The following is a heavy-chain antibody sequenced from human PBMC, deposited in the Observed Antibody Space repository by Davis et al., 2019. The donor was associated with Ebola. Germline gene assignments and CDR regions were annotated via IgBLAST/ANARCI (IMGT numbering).Heavy chain of an antibody. J-gene: IGHJ4*02. CDR3: ARALHDEVLDY. CDR2: TSHNERER. D-gene: IGHD1-1*01. Sequence: PGGSLRLSCVASGFTFSNHAMHWVRQAPGKGLEWVAVTSHNERERFYGESVQGRFTISIDNSENVLYLQMDSLRPDDTAIYFCARALHDEVLDYWGQGTPVTVSS. CDR1: GFTFSNHA. V-gene: IGHV3-30*04.